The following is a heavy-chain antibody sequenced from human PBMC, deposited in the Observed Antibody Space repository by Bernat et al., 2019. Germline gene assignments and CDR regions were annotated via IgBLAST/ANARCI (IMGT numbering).Heavy chain of an antibody. V-gene: IGHV4-34*01. CDR2: INHSGST. CDR3: ARGRYSRLYSGSYYLDY. CDR1: GGSFSDYY. J-gene: IGHJ4*02. D-gene: IGHD1-26*01. Sequence: QVQLQQWGAGLLKPSETLSLTCAVYGGSFSDYYWSWIRQPPWMGLEWIGEINHSGSTNYNPSLKSRVTISVDTSKNQFSLKLSSVTAADTAVYYCARGRYSRLYSGSYYLDYWGQGTLVTVSS.